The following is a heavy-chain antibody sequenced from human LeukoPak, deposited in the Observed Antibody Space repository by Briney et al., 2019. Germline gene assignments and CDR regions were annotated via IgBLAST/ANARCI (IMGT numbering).Heavy chain of an antibody. J-gene: IGHJ5*02. Sequence: GASVTVSCKASGYTFTSYGISWVRQAPGQGLEWMGWISAYNGNTNYAQKPQGRVTMTTDTSTSTAYQELRSLRSDDTAVYYRARGELRYFDWLSGWFDPWGQGTLVTVSS. D-gene: IGHD3-9*01. CDR1: GYTFTSYG. CDR3: ARGELRYFDWLSGWFDP. CDR2: ISAYNGNT. V-gene: IGHV1-18*04.